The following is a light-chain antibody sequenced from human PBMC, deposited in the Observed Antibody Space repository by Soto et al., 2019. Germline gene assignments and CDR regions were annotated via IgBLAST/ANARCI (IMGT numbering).Light chain of an antibody. CDR1: QSISSY. Sequence: DIQMTQSPSSLSASVGDRVTITCRASQSISSYLNWYQQKPGKAPKLLIYAASSLKSGVPSRFSGSGSATDFSLSISSLQREDFANYYCQQSDSPPPTFGQGTKVEIK. CDR2: AAS. V-gene: IGKV1-39*01. CDR3: QQSDSPPPT. J-gene: IGKJ2*01.